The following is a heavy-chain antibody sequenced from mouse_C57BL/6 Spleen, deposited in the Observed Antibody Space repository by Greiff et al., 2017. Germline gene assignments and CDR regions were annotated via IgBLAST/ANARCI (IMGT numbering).Heavy chain of an antibody. CDR2: IYPGSGST. CDR3: AGGNYDYYAMDY. J-gene: IGHJ4*01. Sequence: VQLQQPGAELVKPGASVKMSCKASGYTFTSYWITWVKQRPGQGLEWIGEIYPGSGSTNYNEKFKSKATLTVDTSSSTAYMQLSSLTSEDSAVYYCAGGNYDYYAMDYWGQGTSVTVSS. D-gene: IGHD2-1*01. CDR1: GYTFTSYW. V-gene: IGHV1-55*01.